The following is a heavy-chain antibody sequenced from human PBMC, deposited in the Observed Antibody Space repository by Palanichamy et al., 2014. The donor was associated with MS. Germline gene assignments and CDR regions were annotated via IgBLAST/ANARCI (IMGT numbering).Heavy chain of an antibody. Sequence: QLQLQESGPGLVKPSETLSLTCTVSGGSISSSSYYWGWIRQPPGKGLEWIGSIYYSGSTYYNPSLKSRVTISVDTSKNQFSLKLSSVTAADTAVYYCARLPTTVTTRFDYWGQGTLVTVSS. D-gene: IGHD4-17*01. CDR1: GGSISSSSYY. CDR2: IYYSGST. V-gene: IGHV4-39*01. CDR3: ARLPTTVTTRFDY. J-gene: IGHJ4*02.